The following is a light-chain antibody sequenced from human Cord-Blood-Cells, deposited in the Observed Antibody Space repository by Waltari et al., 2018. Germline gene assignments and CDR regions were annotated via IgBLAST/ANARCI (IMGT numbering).Light chain of an antibody. J-gene: IGLJ1*01. CDR1: SSDVGSYNL. CDR2: EGS. Sequence: QSALTQPASVSGSPGQSITISCTGTSSDVGSYNLVSWYQQHPGQAPKLMIYEGSKRPSGVSNRFSVSKCGNTASLTISGLQAEDEADYYCCSYAGSSTPYVFGTGTKVTVL. CDR3: CSYAGSSTPYV. V-gene: IGLV2-23*01.